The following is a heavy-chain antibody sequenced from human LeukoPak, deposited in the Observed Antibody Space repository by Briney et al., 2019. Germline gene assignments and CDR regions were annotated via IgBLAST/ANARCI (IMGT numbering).Heavy chain of an antibody. CDR2: INPNSGGT. D-gene: IGHD4-17*01. CDR3: ARDSGYGDSIDY. V-gene: IGHV1-2*02. CDR1: GYTFTGYY. J-gene: IGHJ4*02. Sequence: ASVKVSCKASGYTFTGYYMHWVRQAPGQGLEWMGWINPNSGGTNYAQKFQGRVTMTRDTSISTAYMELSRLRSEDTAVYYCARDSGYGDSIDYWGQGTLVTVSS.